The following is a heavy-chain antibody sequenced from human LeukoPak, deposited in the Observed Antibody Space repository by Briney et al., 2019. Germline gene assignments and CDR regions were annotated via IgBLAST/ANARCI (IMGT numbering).Heavy chain of an antibody. CDR1: GGTFSSYA. CDR3: AREVGEGELDAFDI. V-gene: IGHV1-69*05. Sequence: SVKVSCKASGGTFSSYAISWVRQAPGQGLEWMGRIIPIFGTANYAQKFQGRVTITTDESTSAAYMELSSLRSEDTAVYYCAREVGEGELDAFDIWGQGTMVTVSS. D-gene: IGHD1-26*01. CDR2: IIPIFGTA. J-gene: IGHJ3*02.